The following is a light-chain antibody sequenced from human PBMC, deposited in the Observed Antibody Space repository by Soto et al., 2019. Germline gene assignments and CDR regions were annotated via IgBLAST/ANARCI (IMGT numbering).Light chain of an antibody. CDR2: EVS. J-gene: IGLJ3*02. CDR3: SSYTTSSTHWV. Sequence: QSALTQPASVSGSPGRSITISCTGTSSDVGGYNYVSWYQQHPGKAPKLMIYEVSNRPSGVSNRFSGSKSGNTASLTISGLQAEDEADYYCSSYTTSSTHWVFGGGTKVTVL. V-gene: IGLV2-14*01. CDR1: SSDVGGYNY.